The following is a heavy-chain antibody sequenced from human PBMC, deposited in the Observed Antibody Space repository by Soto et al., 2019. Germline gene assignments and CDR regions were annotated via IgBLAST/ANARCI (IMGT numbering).Heavy chain of an antibody. V-gene: IGHV4-31*03. J-gene: IGHJ4*02. CDR1: GGSINSGGYY. D-gene: IGHD4-17*01. CDR2: IYYSGST. CDR3: AREGAPWGDYGRTLDY. Sequence: QVQLQESGPGLVKPSQTLSLTCTVSGGSINSGGYYWSWIRQHPGKGLEWIGYIYYSGSTYYNPSLKSRVTISVDTSKNQFSLKLSSVTAADTAVYYWAREGAPWGDYGRTLDYWGQGTLVTVSS.